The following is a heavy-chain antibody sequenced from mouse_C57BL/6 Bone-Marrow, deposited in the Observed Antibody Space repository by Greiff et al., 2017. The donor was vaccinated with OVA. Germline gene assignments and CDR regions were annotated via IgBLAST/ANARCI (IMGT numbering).Heavy chain of an antibody. D-gene: IGHD2-3*01. CDR3: TGGWLPDY. CDR1: GFNIKDDY. V-gene: IGHV14-4*01. CDR2: IDPENGDT. Sequence: VQLQQSGAELVRPGASVKLSCTASGFNIKDDYMHWVKQRPEQGLEWIGWIDPENGDTEYASEFQGKATITADTSSNTAYLQLSSLTSEDTAVYYCTGGWLPDYWGQGTTLTVSS. J-gene: IGHJ2*01.